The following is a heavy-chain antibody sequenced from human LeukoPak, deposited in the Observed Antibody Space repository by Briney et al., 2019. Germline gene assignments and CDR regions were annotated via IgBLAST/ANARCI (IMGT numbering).Heavy chain of an antibody. Sequence: GGSLRLSCAASGFTFSSYGMHWVRQAPGKGLEWVAVISYDGSNKYYADSVKGRFTISRDNSKNTLYLQMNSLRAEDTAVYYCAKDGVAGLYYFDYWGQGTLVTVSS. D-gene: IGHD6-19*01. V-gene: IGHV3-30*18. J-gene: IGHJ4*02. CDR3: AKDGVAGLYYFDY. CDR2: ISYDGSNK. CDR1: GFTFSSYG.